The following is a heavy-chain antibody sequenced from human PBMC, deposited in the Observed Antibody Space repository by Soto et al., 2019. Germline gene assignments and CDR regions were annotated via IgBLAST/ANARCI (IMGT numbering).Heavy chain of an antibody. CDR3: ARLFYSRFDY. Sequence: GGSLRLSCAASGFAFSAYGMHWVRQAPGKGLVWVSRINSDGSNTNYADSVKGRFTISRDNAKNTLYLQMNSLRAEDTAVYYCARLFYSRFDYWGLGTLVTVSS. V-gene: IGHV3-74*01. CDR1: GFAFSAYG. J-gene: IGHJ4*02. CDR2: INSDGSNT. D-gene: IGHD2-21*01.